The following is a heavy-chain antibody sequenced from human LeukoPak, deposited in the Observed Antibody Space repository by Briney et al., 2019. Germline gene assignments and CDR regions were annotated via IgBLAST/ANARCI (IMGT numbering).Heavy chain of an antibody. CDR2: ISWNSGSI. V-gene: IGHV3-9*01. J-gene: IGHJ5*02. CDR3: AGGGAVPAANNWFDP. CDR1: GFTFDDYA. Sequence: GRSLRLSCAASGFTFDDYAMHWVRQAPGKGLEWVSGISWNSGSIGYADSVKGRFTISRDNAKNSLYLQMNSLRAEDTAVYYCAGGGAVPAANNWFDPWGQGTLVTVSS. D-gene: IGHD2-2*01.